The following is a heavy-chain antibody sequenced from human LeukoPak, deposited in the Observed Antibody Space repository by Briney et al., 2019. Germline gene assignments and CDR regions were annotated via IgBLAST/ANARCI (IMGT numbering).Heavy chain of an antibody. D-gene: IGHD6-13*01. V-gene: IGHV4-34*01. CDR2: INHSGST. J-gene: IGHJ4*02. CDR1: GGSFSGYY. Sequence: PSETLSLTCAVYGGSFSGYYWSWIRQPPGKGLEWIGEINHSGSTNYNPSLKSRVTISVDTSKNQFSLKLSPVTAADTAVYYCARTVGMVFELSWYSSSWYVRYWGQGTLVTVSS. CDR3: ARTVGMVFELSWYSSSWYVRY.